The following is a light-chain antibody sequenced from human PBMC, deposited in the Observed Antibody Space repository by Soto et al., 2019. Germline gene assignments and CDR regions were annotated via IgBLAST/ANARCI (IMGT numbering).Light chain of an antibody. CDR2: DAS. CDR1: QTISSW. Sequence: DLQMPKSPPTHFGSVGDKVTITFRASQTISSWLAWYQQKPGKAPKLLIYDASSLESGVPSRFSGSGSGTEFTLTISSLQPDDFATYYCQQYNSYSRAFGQGTRLAIK. CDR3: QQYNSYSRA. V-gene: IGKV1-5*01. J-gene: IGKJ5*01.